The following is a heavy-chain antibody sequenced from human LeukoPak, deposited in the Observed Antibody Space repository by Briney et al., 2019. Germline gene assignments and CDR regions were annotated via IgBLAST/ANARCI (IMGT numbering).Heavy chain of an antibody. CDR1: GYTFTSYY. D-gene: IGHD3-3*01. CDR2: INPNSGGT. CDR3: ARRAPFGVANVDDY. J-gene: IGHJ4*02. V-gene: IGHV1-2*02. Sequence: ASVKVSCKASGYTFTSYYMHWVRQAPGQGLEWMGWINPNSGGTNYAQKFQGRGTMTRDTSISTAYMELSRLRSDDTAVYYCARRAPFGVANVDDYWGQGTLVTVSS.